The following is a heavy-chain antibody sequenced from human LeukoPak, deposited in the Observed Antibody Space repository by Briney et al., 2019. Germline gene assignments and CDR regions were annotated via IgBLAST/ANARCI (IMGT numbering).Heavy chain of an antibody. CDR1: GFIFSDYY. V-gene: IGHV3-11*04. CDR3: ARPLMYYYGSETYFWFDP. J-gene: IGHJ5*02. CDR2: ISSGGSTI. D-gene: IGHD3-10*01. Sequence: GGSLRLSCAASGFIFSDYYMSWIRQAPGKGLEWLSFISSGGSTIYYADSVKGRFTISRDNAKNSLSLQMNSLRAEDTAVYYCARPLMYYYGSETYFWFDPWGQGTLVTVSS.